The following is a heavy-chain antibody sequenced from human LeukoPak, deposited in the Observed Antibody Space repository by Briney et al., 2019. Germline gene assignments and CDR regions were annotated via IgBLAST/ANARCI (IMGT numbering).Heavy chain of an antibody. CDR2: ITWNSDNI. CDR1: GFTFDDYA. CDR3: AKDGGSSWFSLFDP. Sequence: GGSLRLSCAASGFTFDDYAMHWVRHAPGKGLEWVSGITWNSDNIDYADSVKGRFTISRDNANNSLYLQMDSLRAEDTALYYCAKDGGSSWFSLFDPWGQGTLVTVSS. D-gene: IGHD6-13*01. J-gene: IGHJ5*02. V-gene: IGHV3-9*01.